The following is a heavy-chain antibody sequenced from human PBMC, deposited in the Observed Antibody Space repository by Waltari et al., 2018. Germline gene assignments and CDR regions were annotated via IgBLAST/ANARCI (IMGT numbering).Heavy chain of an antibody. CDR2: VLRDGRT. CDR1: GDSMNNW. CDR3: ARDRGRGLYLDS. V-gene: IGHV4-4*02. D-gene: IGHD2-15*01. Sequence: QLQLQESGPGLVKPSGTLSPTCAVSGDSMNNWWSLVRQPPGKGREWIGQVLRDGRTNYNPSFASRVTMSIDTSNYQFSLRVASVTAADTAVYYCARDRGRGLYLDSLGPGILVTVSP. J-gene: IGHJ4*02.